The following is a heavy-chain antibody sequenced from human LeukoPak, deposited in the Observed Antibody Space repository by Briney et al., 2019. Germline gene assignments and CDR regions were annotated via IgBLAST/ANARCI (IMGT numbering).Heavy chain of an antibody. Sequence: GGSLRLSCASSGFTFSSYGMQWVRQAPGKGLEWVAVIWYDGSNKYYADSVKGRFTISRDNSKNTLYLQMNSLRAEDTAVYYCAKDEVLYDSSGYPDYWGQGTLGTVSS. CDR3: AKDEVLYDSSGYPDY. D-gene: IGHD3-22*01. CDR2: IWYDGSNK. V-gene: IGHV3-33*06. J-gene: IGHJ4*02. CDR1: GFTFSSYG.